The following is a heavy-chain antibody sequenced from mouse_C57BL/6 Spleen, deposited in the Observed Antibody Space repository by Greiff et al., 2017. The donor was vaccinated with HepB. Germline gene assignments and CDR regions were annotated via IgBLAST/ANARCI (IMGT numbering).Heavy chain of an antibody. CDR1: GYTFPDYE. V-gene: IGHV1-15*01. CDR3: TRYPYGREWTVEV. D-gene: IGHD1-1*01. CDR2: IDLETGGT. Sequence: VKLMESGAELVRPGASVTLSCKASGYTFPDYEMHWVKQTPVHGLEWIGAIDLETGGTAYNQKFKGKAILTADKSSSTAYMELRSLTSEDSAVFYGTRYPYGREWTVEVWGTGTTITISS. J-gene: IGHJ1*03.